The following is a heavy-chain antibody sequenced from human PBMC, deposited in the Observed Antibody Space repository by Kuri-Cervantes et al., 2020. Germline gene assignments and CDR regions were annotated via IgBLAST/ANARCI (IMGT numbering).Heavy chain of an antibody. CDR2: IFSNDEK. CDR3: ARIATLVAATHNYYYYMDV. V-gene: IGHV2-26*01. D-gene: IGHD2-15*01. J-gene: IGHJ6*03. Sequence: ESLKISCTVSGGSISSYYWSWIRQPPGKALEWLAHIFSNDEKSYSTSLKSRLTISKDSSKSQMVLTMTNMDPVDTATYYCARIATLVAATHNYYYYMDVWGKGTTVTVSS. CDR1: GGSISSYYW.